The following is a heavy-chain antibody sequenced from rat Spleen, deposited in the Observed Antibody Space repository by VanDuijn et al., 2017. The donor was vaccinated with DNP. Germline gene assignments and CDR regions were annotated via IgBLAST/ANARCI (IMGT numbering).Heavy chain of an antibody. CDR1: GYTFTDNY. V-gene: IGHV1-24*01. CDR2: IYPGDGDT. J-gene: IGHJ1*01. Sequence: QVQLQQSGGELAKPGSSVKISCKASGYTFTDNYMHWIRQQPGNGLEWIGWIYPGDGDTKYNQKFNGKATLTADKSSSTAYMQLSTLTSEDHAVYFCVTTRISDWYFDFWGPGTMVTVSS. CDR3: VTTRISDWYFDF. D-gene: IGHD1-4*01.